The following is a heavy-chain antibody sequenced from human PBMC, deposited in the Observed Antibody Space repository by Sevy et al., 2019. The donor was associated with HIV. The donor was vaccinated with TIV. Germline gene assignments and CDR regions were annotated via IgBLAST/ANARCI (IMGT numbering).Heavy chain of an antibody. CDR1: GFIVNSNY. Sequence: GGSLRLSCAASGFIVNSNYMSWVRQAPGKGLEWVSVTYSGGRTYTADSVKGRFTISRDNSKNTLYLQMNSLRADDTAVYYCARVLGRDSGYGMDVWGQGTTVTVSS. CDR3: ARVLGRDSGYGMDV. CDR2: TYSGGRT. V-gene: IGHV3-53*01. D-gene: IGHD2-21*02. J-gene: IGHJ6*02.